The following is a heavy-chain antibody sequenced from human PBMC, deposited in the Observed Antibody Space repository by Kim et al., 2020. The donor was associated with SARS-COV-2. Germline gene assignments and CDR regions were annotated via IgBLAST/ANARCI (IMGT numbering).Heavy chain of an antibody. Sequence: GGSLRLSCAASGFTFSSYSMNWVRQAPGKGLEWVSSISSSSSTIYYADSVKGRFTISRDNAKNSLYLQMNSLRDEDTAVYYCARDIVVVPAARPYGMDVWGQGTTVTVS. V-gene: IGHV3-48*02. J-gene: IGHJ6*02. CDR1: GFTFSSYS. CDR2: ISSSSSTI. CDR3: ARDIVVVPAARPYGMDV. D-gene: IGHD2-2*01.